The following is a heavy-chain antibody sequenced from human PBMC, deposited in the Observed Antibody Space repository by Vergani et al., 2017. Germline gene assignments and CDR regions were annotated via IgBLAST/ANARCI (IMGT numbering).Heavy chain of an antibody. CDR1: GGSFSGYY. V-gene: IGHV4-34*11. Sequence: QVQLQQWGAGLLKPSETLSLTCAVYGGSFSGYYWSWIRQPPGKGLEWIGYIYYSGSTNYNPSLKSRVTISVDTSKNQFSLKLSSVTAADTAVYYCAPPRNIAAAGIDYWGQGTLVTVSS. J-gene: IGHJ4*02. CDR2: IYYSGST. CDR3: APPRNIAAAGIDY. D-gene: IGHD6-13*01.